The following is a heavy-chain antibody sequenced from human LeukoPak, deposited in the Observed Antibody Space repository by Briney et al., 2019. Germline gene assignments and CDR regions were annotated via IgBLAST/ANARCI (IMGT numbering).Heavy chain of an antibody. CDR2: IIPIFGTA. CDR1: GGTFSSYA. D-gene: IGHD6-6*01. Sequence: SVKVSCKASGGTFSSYAISWVRQAPGQGLEWMGGIIPIFGTANYAQKFQGRVTITADESTSTAYMELSSLRSEDTAVYYCARGASAARPHYYMDVWGKGTTVTVSS. J-gene: IGHJ6*03. CDR3: ARGASAARPHYYMDV. V-gene: IGHV1-69*13.